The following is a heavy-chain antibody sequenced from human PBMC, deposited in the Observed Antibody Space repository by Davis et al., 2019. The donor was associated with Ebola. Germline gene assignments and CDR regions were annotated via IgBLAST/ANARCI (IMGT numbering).Heavy chain of an antibody. Sequence: ASVKVSCKASGYTFTGYYMHWVRQAPGQGLEWMGWINPNSGGTNYAQRFQGWVTMTRDTSISTAYMELSRLRSDDTAVYYCARDRGSGWHWYFDLWGRGTLVTVSS. CDR1: GYTFTGYY. J-gene: IGHJ2*01. D-gene: IGHD6-19*01. CDR3: ARDRGSGWHWYFDL. CDR2: INPNSGGT. V-gene: IGHV1-2*04.